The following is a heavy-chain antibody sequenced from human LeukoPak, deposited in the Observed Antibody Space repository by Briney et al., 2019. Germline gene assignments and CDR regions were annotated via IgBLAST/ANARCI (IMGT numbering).Heavy chain of an antibody. D-gene: IGHD4-11*01. Sequence: PGGSLRLSCAASGSTFSNYWMHWVRQVPGKGLVWVSRINPGGSSTTYADSVKGRFTISRDNAKNTLYLQMNSLRAEDTAVYYCARSNQADDYWGQGTLVTVSS. CDR3: ARSNQADDY. CDR2: INPGGSST. J-gene: IGHJ4*02. CDR1: GSTFSNYW. V-gene: IGHV3-74*01.